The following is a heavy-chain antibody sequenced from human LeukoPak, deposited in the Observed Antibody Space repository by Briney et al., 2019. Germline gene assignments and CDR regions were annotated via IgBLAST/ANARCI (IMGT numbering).Heavy chain of an antibody. D-gene: IGHD3-10*01. CDR1: GGSISGSDYY. CDR3: ARDSQGITMVRGALSYGMDV. J-gene: IGHJ6*02. V-gene: IGHV4-30-4*01. Sequence: SETLSLTCTVSGGSISGSDYYWGWIRQPPGKGLEWIGYISYSGSTYYNPSLKSRVSISVDTSKNQFSLKLSSVTAADMAVYYCARDSQGITMVRGALSYGMDVWGQGTTVSVSS. CDR2: ISYSGST.